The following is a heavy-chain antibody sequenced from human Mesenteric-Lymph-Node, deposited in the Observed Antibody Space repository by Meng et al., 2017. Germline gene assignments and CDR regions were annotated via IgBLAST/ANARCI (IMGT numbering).Heavy chain of an antibody. J-gene: IGHJ4*02. CDR1: GGSISSYY. D-gene: IGHD1-1*01. Sequence: HGQLQESGPGRVEPSQPLSPPCLVPGGSISSYYGGWIRQPPGKGLEWIAYIHSSGSTNYNPSLKSRVTMSVDTSKNQFSLNMRSVTAADTAVYYCARHPSWGTGSIHFWGQGTLVTVSS. CDR3: ARHPSWGTGSIHF. CDR2: IHSSGST. V-gene: IGHV4-59*08.